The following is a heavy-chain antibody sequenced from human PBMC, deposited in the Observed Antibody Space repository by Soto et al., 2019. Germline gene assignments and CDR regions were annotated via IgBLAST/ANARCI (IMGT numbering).Heavy chain of an antibody. V-gene: IGHV3-23*01. CDR2: ISGSGGST. CDR3: AKGQGYYFDATGYTFDY. J-gene: IGHJ4*02. CDR1: GFPFHNYA. Sequence: GGSLRLTCTASGFPFHNYALTWVRQSPGKGLEWVSCISGSGGSTYYTDSVKGRFTISRDDSKNTLFLQMNSLRAEDTAVYYCAKGQGYYFDATGYTFDYWGLGTLVTVSS. D-gene: IGHD3-22*01.